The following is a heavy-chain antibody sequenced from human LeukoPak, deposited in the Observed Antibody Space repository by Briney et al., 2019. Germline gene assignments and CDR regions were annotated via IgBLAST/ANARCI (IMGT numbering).Heavy chain of an antibody. V-gene: IGHV3-21*01. J-gene: IGHJ3*02. CDR1: GFTFSSYT. CDR3: ATTHHYYDSSGFYYSSDAFDI. Sequence: PGGSLRLSCAGSGFTFSSYTMNWGRQAPGKGLGWVSSISSTNCYTYYADSVKGRFTNSRDNAKRSLELHMSSLRVEDTAVYYCATTHHYYDSSGFYYSSDAFDIWGQGTMVTVSS. CDR2: ISSTNCYT. D-gene: IGHD3-22*01.